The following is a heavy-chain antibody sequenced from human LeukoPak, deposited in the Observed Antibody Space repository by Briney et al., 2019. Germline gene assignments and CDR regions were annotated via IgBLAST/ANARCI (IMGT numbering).Heavy chain of an antibody. V-gene: IGHV3-48*01. CDR1: GFTFSSYS. J-gene: IGHJ4*02. CDR2: ISSSSSTI. CDR3: ARGAYHISWPGIDY. D-gene: IGHD1-26*01. Sequence: GGSLRLSCAASGFTFSSYSMNWVRQAPGKGLEWVSYISSSSSTIYYADSVKGRFTISRDHSNNSVSLQMTNLRVEDTAIYYCARGAYHISWPGIDYWGQGTLVTVSS.